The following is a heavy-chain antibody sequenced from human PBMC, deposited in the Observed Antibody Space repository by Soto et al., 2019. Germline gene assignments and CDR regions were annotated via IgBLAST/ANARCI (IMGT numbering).Heavy chain of an antibody. D-gene: IGHD2-8*01. CDR2: ISAYNGNT. Sequence: QVQLVQSGAEVKKPGASVKVSCKASGYTFTSYGISWVRQAPGQGLEWMGWISAYNGNTNYAQKFQGRVNMTTDTSTSTAYMELRSLRSADTAVYYCAGGGKYCNNGVCSFYGMDVRGQGTTITVSS. V-gene: IGHV1-18*01. CDR1: GYTFTSYG. J-gene: IGHJ6*02. CDR3: AGGGKYCNNGVCSFYGMDV.